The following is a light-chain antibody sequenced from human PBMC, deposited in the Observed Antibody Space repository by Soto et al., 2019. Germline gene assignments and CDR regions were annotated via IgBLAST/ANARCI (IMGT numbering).Light chain of an antibody. Sequence: EIVMTQSPATLSVSPGERATLSCMASQSVASSHLAWYRQKPGQAPRLLIYGASKRATGFPARFSGSGSGTDFTLTISSLQSEDFAVYYCQQYNNWPWTFGQGTKVDNK. V-gene: IGKV3-15*01. CDR3: QQYNNWPWT. J-gene: IGKJ1*01. CDR1: QSVASSH. CDR2: GAS.